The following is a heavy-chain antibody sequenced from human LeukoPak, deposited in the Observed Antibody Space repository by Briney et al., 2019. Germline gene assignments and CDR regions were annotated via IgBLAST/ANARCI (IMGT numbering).Heavy chain of an antibody. CDR2: VRSDGTTK. Sequence: GGSLRLSCAASGFTFSSHGMHWVRQAPGKGLEWVAFVRSDGTTKYYADPVKGRFTISRDNSKNTMFLQMNSLNPEDTAVYYCAKDQPRAYFDYWGQGTLVTVSS. D-gene: IGHD2-2*01. J-gene: IGHJ4*02. V-gene: IGHV3-30*02. CDR3: AKDQPRAYFDY. CDR1: GFTFSSHG.